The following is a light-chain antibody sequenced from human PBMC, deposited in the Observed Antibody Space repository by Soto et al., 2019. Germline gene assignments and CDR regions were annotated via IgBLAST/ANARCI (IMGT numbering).Light chain of an antibody. CDR3: QQYDSSPLT. V-gene: IGKV3-20*01. CDR2: GAS. CDR1: QSVSSSF. Sequence: EIVLTQSPGTLSLSPGERATLSCRASQSVSSSFLAWYQQKPAQAPRLLINGASSRATGIPDRFSGSGSGTDFTLTISRLEPEDFAVYYCQQYDSSPLTFGGGTKVEIK. J-gene: IGKJ4*01.